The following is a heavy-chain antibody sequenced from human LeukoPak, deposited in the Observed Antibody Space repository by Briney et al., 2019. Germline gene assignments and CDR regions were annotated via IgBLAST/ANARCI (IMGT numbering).Heavy chain of an antibody. CDR3: AKVLAARDYYYYMDV. V-gene: IGHV3-30*02. Sequence: GGSLRLSCAASGFTFSSYGMHWVRQAPGKGLEWVAFIRYDGSNKYYADSVKGRFTISRDNSKNTLYLQMNSLRAEDTAVYYCAKVLAARDYYYYMDVWGKGTTVTVSS. J-gene: IGHJ6*03. CDR2: IRYDGSNK. CDR1: GFTFSSYG. D-gene: IGHD2-15*01.